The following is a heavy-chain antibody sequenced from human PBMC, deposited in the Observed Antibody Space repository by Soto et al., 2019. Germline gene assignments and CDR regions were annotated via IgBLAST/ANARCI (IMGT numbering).Heavy chain of an antibody. D-gene: IGHD3-10*01. CDR1: GFTFNSYE. CDR3: ASGYYYGSGTYYKGLGY. V-gene: IGHV3-48*03. CDR2: ISSSGTTI. Sequence: GGSLRLSCAASGFTFNSYEFNWVRQAPGKGLECISYISSSGTTIYYADSVKGRFTISRDNAKNSLYLQMNSLRAEDTAVYYCASGYYYGSGTYYKGLGYWGQGTLVTVSS. J-gene: IGHJ4*02.